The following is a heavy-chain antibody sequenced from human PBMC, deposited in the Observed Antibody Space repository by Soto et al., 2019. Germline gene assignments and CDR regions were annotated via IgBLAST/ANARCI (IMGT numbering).Heavy chain of an antibody. Sequence: GASVKVSCKASGYTFTSYYMHWVRQAPGQGLEWMGIINPSGGSTSYAQKFQGRVTMTRDTSTSTVYMELSSLRSEDTAVYYCAKKGGIQTKAAAGRSTGSAPWGKGTLVPVSP. CDR3: AKKGGIQTKAAAGRSTGSAP. D-gene: IGHD6-13*01. V-gene: IGHV1-46*01. CDR2: INPSGGST. J-gene: IGHJ5*02. CDR1: GYTFTSYY.